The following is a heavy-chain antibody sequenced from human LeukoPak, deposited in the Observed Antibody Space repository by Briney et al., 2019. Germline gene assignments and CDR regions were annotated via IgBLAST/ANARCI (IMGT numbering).Heavy chain of an antibody. Sequence: GESLKISSQGSGYSFSTYWIGWVRQLPGEGLEWMGVIYPDDSDTRYSPSFQGQVTISADRSIRTAYLQWTSLKASDTAMYYCARQRGSSGTINWLDPWGQGTLVTVSS. D-gene: IGHD3-10*01. CDR3: ARQRGSSGTINWLDP. CDR2: IYPDDSDT. J-gene: IGHJ5*02. V-gene: IGHV5-51*01. CDR1: GYSFSTYW.